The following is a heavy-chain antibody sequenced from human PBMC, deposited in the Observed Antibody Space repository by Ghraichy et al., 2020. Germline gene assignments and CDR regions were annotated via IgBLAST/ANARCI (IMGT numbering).Heavy chain of an antibody. D-gene: IGHD1-26*01. CDR3: AKGTAVVGATRGASDI. CDR1: GFTFSTYS. CDR2: ISGNSDNL. Sequence: GGSLRLSCAASGFTFSTYSMSWVRQAPGKGLEWVSSISGNSDNLYYADSVRGRFTISRDNTKNSLSLQMNSLGAEDPAVYYCAKGTAVVGATRGASDIWGPGTMVTVSS. V-gene: IGHV3-21*01. J-gene: IGHJ3*02.